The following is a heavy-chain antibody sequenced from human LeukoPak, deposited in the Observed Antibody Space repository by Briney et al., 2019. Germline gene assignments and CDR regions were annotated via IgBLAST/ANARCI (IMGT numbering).Heavy chain of an antibody. Sequence: GGSLRLSCAAYGFTFSIYAMSWVRQAPGKGLEWVSAISGSGDSTYYADSVKGRFTISRDNSKNTLYLQMNSLRAEDTAVYYCAKLGSYDILTGYYNFFDYWGQGTLVTVSS. D-gene: IGHD3-9*01. J-gene: IGHJ4*02. CDR3: AKLGSYDILTGYYNFFDY. CDR2: ISGSGDST. CDR1: GFTFSIYA. V-gene: IGHV3-23*01.